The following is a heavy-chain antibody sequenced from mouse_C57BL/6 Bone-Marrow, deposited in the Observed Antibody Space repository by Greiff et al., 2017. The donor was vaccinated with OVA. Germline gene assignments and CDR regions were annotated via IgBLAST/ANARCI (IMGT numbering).Heavy chain of an antibody. CDR2: IWWNDDK. CDR3: ARTTVVAGGFDY. CDR1: GFSLSTSNMG. Sequence: ESGPGILQPSQPLSLTCSFSGFSLSTSNMGIGWIRQPSGKGLEWLAHIWWNDDKYYNPSLKSRLTISKDTSNNQVFLKITSVDTADTATYYCARTTVVAGGFDYWGQGTTLTVSS. V-gene: IGHV8-5*01. D-gene: IGHD1-1*01. J-gene: IGHJ2*01.